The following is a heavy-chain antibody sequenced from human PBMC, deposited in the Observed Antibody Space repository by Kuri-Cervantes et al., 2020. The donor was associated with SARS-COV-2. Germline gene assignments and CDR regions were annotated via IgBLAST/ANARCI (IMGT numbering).Heavy chain of an antibody. J-gene: IGHJ5*02. CDR3: ARDLCSSTSCIYEGGGFDP. CDR2: IIPIFGTA. V-gene: IGHV1-69*13. D-gene: IGHD2-2*01. CDR1: GGTFSSYA. Sequence: SVKVSCKASGGTFSSYAISWVRQAPGQGLEWMGGIIPIFGTANYAQKFQGRVTITADESTSTAYMELSSLRSEDTAVYYCARDLCSSTSCIYEGGGFDPWGQGTLVTVSS.